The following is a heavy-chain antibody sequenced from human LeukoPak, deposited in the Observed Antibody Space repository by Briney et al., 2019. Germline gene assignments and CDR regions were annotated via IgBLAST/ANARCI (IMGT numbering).Heavy chain of an antibody. CDR1: GDSISSYY. Sequence: SETLSLTCTVSGDSISSYYWSWIRQPPGKGLEWIGYIYYSGSTKYNPSLKSRVTISEDTSKNQFSLKLSSVTAADTAVYYCATTYYYGSGTYSLVYWGQGTLVTVSS. CDR3: ATTYYYGSGTYSLVY. D-gene: IGHD3-10*01. V-gene: IGHV4-59*01. CDR2: IYYSGST. J-gene: IGHJ4*02.